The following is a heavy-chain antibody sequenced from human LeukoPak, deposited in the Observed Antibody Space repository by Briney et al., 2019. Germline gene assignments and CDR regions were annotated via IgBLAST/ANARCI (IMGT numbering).Heavy chain of an antibody. V-gene: IGHV3-23*01. D-gene: IGHD3-10*01. CDR2: VSGSGGSA. CDR1: GFTFSSYV. CDR3: AKGGMVRGEYDY. J-gene: IGHJ4*02. Sequence: GGSLRLSCAASGFTFSSYVMGWVRQAPGKGLEWVSGVSGSGGSAYYADSVKGRFTISRDNSKNTLYLQMNTLRVEDTAVYYCAKGGMVRGEYDYWGQGTLVTVSS.